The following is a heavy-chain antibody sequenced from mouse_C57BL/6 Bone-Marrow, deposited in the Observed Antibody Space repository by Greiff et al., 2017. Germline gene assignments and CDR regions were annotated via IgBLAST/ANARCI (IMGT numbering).Heavy chain of an antibody. Sequence: VQLQQSGPELVKPGASVKLSCKASGYTFTSYDINWVKQRPGQGLAWIGGSYPCDGSTKYNEKFKGKSTLTVDTSSSTAYMELHSLTSEDSAVYFCARRGWLLRLFDYWGQGTTLTVSS. CDR2: SYPCDGST. J-gene: IGHJ2*01. CDR3: ARRGWLLRLFDY. V-gene: IGHV1-85*01. CDR1: GYTFTSYD. D-gene: IGHD2-3*01.